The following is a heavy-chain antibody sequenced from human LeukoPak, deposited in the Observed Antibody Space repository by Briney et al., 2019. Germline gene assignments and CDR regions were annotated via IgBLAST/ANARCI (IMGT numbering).Heavy chain of an antibody. D-gene: IGHD3-22*01. CDR2: MQYDGSVE. CDR3: AQDILIEQVPGLGPGS. J-gene: IGHJ4*02. CDR1: GFSLSNYG. Sequence: GGSLRLSCAVSGFSLSNYGIHWVRQAPGKGLEWVTFMQYDGSVEFYADSVKGRFTMSRDNSRNTAFLQMSGLRSEDTAVYFCAQDILIEQVPGLGPGSWGRGTLVTVSS. V-gene: IGHV3-30*02.